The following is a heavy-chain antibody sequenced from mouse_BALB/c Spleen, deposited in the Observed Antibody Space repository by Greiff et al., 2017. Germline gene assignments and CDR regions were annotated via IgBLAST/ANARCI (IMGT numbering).Heavy chain of an antibody. CDR1: GFTFSSYW. CDR3: LRRSMDY. Sequence: EVQLQESGGGLVQPGGSMKLSCVASGFTFSSYWMSWVRQSPEKGLEWVAEIRLKSDNYATHYAESVKGKFTISRDDSKSRLYLQMNSLRAEDTGIYYCLRRSMDYWGQGTSVTVSS. D-gene: IGHD2-12*01. CDR2: IRLKSDNYAT. J-gene: IGHJ4*01. V-gene: IGHV6-3*01.